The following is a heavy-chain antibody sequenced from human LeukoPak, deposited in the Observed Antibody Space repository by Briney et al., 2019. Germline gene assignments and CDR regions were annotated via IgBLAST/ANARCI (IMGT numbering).Heavy chain of an antibody. Sequence: ASVKVSCKASGYTFTSYGISWVRQATGQGLEGMGWMNPNSGNTGYAQKFQGRVTITRNTSISTAYMELSSLRSEDTAVYYCARGPYYYDSSGYYYGVIYYYYYYMDVWGKGTTVTVSS. D-gene: IGHD3-22*01. CDR1: GYTFTSYG. J-gene: IGHJ6*03. CDR3: ARGPYYYDSSGYYYGVIYYYYYYMDV. CDR2: MNPNSGNT. V-gene: IGHV1-8*03.